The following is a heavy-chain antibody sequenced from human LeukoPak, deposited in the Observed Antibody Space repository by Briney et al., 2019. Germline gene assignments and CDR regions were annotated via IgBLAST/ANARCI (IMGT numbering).Heavy chain of an antibody. CDR2: ISGSGGST. J-gene: IGHJ6*03. V-gene: IGHV3-23*01. D-gene: IGHD3-10*01. Sequence: GSLRPSCAASGFTFSSYAMSWVRQAPGKGLGWVSAISGSGGSTYYADSVKGRFTISRDNSKNTLYLQMNSLRAEDTAVYYCAKSGELLWFGELDYYYMDVWGKGTTVTVSS. CDR3: AKSGELLWFGELDYYYMDV. CDR1: GFTFSSYA.